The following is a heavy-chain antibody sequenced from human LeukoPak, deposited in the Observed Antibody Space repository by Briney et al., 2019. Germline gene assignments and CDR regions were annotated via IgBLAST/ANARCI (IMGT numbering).Heavy chain of an antibody. CDR3: AKESDSSGWHPDY. J-gene: IGHJ4*02. CDR2: INPDGSIT. D-gene: IGHD6-19*01. V-gene: IGHV3-74*01. Sequence: GGSLRLSCAASGFTFSTYWMYWVRQAPGKGLVWVSRINPDGSITNYADSVKGRFTLSRDNAKNTLYLQVNSLRAEDTAVYYCAKESDSSGWHPDYWGQGTLVTVSS. CDR1: GFTFSTYW.